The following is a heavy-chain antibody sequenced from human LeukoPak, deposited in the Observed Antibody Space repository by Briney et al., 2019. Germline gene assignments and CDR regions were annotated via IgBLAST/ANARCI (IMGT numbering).Heavy chain of an antibody. CDR2: IYYNGST. J-gene: IGHJ4*02. CDR1: GGSISTYY. D-gene: IGHD6-6*01. V-gene: IGHV4-59*08. Sequence: SETLSLTCTVSGGSISTYYWSWIRQPPGKGLEWIGYIYYNGSTNYNPSLESRVTISVDTSKNQLSLKLSSVTAADTAVYYCATSYTTSSALGNWGQGTLVTVSS. CDR3: ATSYTTSSALGN.